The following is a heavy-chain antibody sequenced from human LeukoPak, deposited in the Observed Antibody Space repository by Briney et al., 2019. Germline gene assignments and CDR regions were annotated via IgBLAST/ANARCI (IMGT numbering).Heavy chain of an antibody. J-gene: IGHJ6*04. CDR3: ARGDSGYDYYYYGMDV. Sequence: GSLRLSCAVSGFTVSSNYMTWVRQAAGKGLEWVSYISSSGSTIYYADSVKGRFTISRDNAKNSLYLQMNSLRAEDTAVYYCARGDSGYDYYYYGMDVWGKGTTVTVSS. CDR2: ISSSGSTI. D-gene: IGHD5-12*01. CDR1: GFTVSSNY. V-gene: IGHV3-48*04.